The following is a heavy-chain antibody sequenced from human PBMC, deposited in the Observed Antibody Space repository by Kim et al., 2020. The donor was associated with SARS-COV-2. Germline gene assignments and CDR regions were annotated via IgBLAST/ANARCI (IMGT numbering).Heavy chain of an antibody. CDR1: GGSISSSSYY. D-gene: IGHD3-9*01. Sequence: SETLSLTCTVSGGSISSSSYYWGWIRQPPGKGLEWIGSIYYSGSTYYNPSLKSRVTISVDTSKNQFSLKLSSVTAADTAVYYCAIILTGYFQLGGFDYWGQGTLVTVSS. J-gene: IGHJ4*02. CDR3: AIILTGYFQLGGFDY. V-gene: IGHV4-39*01. CDR2: IYYSGST.